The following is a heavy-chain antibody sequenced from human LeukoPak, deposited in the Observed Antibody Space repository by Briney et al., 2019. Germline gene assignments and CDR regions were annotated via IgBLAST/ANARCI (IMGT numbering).Heavy chain of an antibody. CDR3: AKSRSGSANWALQIFDN. Sequence: GGSLRLSCVVSGFTFSRYWMSWVRQAPGKGLEWVANIKQDGSEKYYVDSVEGRFTISRDNAKNSLFVQMNSLRAEDTAVYFCAKSRSGSANWALQIFDNWGQGTLVTVSS. CDR1: GFTFSRYW. J-gene: IGHJ4*02. D-gene: IGHD1-1*01. CDR2: IKQDGSEK. V-gene: IGHV3-7*03.